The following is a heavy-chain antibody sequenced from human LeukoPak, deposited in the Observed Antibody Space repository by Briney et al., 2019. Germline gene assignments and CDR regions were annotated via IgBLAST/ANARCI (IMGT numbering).Heavy chain of an antibody. CDR1: GGSFSGYY. V-gene: IGHV4-34*01. J-gene: IGHJ4*02. D-gene: IGHD6-13*01. CDR3: ARSAIAAAGTATERKFDY. CDR2: INHSGST. Sequence: SETLSLTCAVYGGSFSGYYWSWIRQPPGKGREWSGEINHSGSTNYNPSLKSRVTISVDTSKNQFSLKLSSVTAADTTAYYCARSAIAAAGTATERKFDYWGQGTLVTVSS.